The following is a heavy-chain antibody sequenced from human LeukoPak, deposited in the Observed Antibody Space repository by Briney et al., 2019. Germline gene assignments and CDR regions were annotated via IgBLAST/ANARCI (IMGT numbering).Heavy chain of an antibody. J-gene: IGHJ4*02. CDR2: IYYSGST. D-gene: IGHD3-22*01. Sequence: SETLSLTCTVSGGSISSYYWSWIRQPPGKGLEWIGYIYYSGSTNYNPSLKSRVTISVDTSKNQFSLKLSSVTAADTAVYYCAREQYYDSSGYAFDYWGQGTLVTVSS. CDR3: AREQYYDSSGYAFDY. CDR1: GGSISSYY. V-gene: IGHV4-59*01.